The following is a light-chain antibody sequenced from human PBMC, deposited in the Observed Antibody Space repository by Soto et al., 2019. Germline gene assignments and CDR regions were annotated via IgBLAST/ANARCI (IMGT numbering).Light chain of an antibody. CDR1: QTVGSN. Sequence: EVVLTQSPATLSVSPGERATLSCRASQTVGSNLAWYQHKPGQAPRLLISGASTRATGIPDRFSGSGSGTDFTLTISRLEPEDFGVYYCQRYGSSPRWTFGQGTKVDIK. V-gene: IGKV3-20*01. CDR2: GAS. CDR3: QRYGSSPRWT. J-gene: IGKJ1*01.